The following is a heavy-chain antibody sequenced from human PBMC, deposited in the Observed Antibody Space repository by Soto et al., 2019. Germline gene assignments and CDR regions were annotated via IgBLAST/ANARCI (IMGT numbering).Heavy chain of an antibody. CDR2: INPSGGST. CDR1: GYTFTSYY. J-gene: IGHJ4*02. CDR3: ARDISRGYSGYDYFPN. D-gene: IGHD5-12*01. Sequence: ASVKVSCKASGYTFTSYYMHWVRQAPGQGLEWMGIINPSGGSTSYAQKFQGRVTMTRDTSTSTVYMELSSLRSEDTAVYYCARDISRGYSGYDYFPNWGQGTLVTVSS. V-gene: IGHV1-46*01.